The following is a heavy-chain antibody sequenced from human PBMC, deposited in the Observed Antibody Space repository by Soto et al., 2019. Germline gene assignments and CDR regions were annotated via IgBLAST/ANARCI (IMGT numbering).Heavy chain of an antibody. J-gene: IGHJ4*02. CDR2: IIPIFGTA. V-gene: IGHV1-69*01. D-gene: IGHD3-3*01. CDR3: ARLWSGYYPIDY. Sequence: QVQLVQSRAEVKKPGSSVKVSCKASGGTFSSYAISWVRQAPGQGLEWMGGIIPIFGTANYAQKFQGRVTITADESTSTAYMELSSLRSEDMAVYYCARLWSGYYPIDYWGQGTLVTVSS. CDR1: GGTFSSYA.